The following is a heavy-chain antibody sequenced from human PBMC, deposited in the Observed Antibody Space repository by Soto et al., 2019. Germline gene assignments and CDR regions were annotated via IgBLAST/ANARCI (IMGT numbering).Heavy chain of an antibody. J-gene: IGHJ5*02. CDR3: AKDQLWRITMVRGVIDWFDP. D-gene: IGHD3-10*01. Sequence: PGGSLTLSCEASGFTYSSYRMSWVRQAQGKGLEWVAVIRGSGSNTYYADSVKGRFTISRDNSKNTLYLQMNSLRAEDTAVYYCAKDQLWRITMVRGVIDWFDPSGQGTLVTVSS. V-gene: IGHV3-23*01. CDR1: GFTYSSYR. CDR2: IRGSGSNT.